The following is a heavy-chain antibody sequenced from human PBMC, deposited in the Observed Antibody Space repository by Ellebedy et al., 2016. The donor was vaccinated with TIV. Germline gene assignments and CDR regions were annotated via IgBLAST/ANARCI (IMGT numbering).Heavy chain of an antibody. J-gene: IGHJ2*01. Sequence: SETLSLXCTVSGGSISSGGYYWSWIRQHPGKGLEWIGYIYYSGSTYYNPSLKSRVTISVDTSKNQFSLKLSSVTAADTAVYYCARMIEKDSSGYYRGRNWYFDLWGRGTLVTVSS. CDR1: GGSISSGGYY. CDR2: IYYSGST. CDR3: ARMIEKDSSGYYRGRNWYFDL. D-gene: IGHD3-22*01. V-gene: IGHV4-31*03.